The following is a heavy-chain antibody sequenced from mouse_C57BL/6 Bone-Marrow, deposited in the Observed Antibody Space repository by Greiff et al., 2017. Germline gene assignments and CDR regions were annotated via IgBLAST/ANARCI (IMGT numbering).Heavy chain of an antibody. CDR3: ARKCSNYDAWFAY. Sequence: VQLQQSGPELVKPGASVKIPCKASGYTFTDYNMDWVKQSHGKSLEWIGDINPNNGGTIYNQKFKGKATLTVDKSSSTAYMELRSLTSEDTAVYYCARKCSNYDAWFAYWGQGTLVTVSA. CDR1: GYTFTDYN. J-gene: IGHJ3*01. D-gene: IGHD2-5*01. CDR2: INPNNGGT. V-gene: IGHV1-18*01.